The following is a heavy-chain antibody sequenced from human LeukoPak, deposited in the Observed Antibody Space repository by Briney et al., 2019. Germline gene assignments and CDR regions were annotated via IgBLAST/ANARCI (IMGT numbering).Heavy chain of an antibody. CDR3: ATMTTVTRG. J-gene: IGHJ4*02. Sequence: GGSLRLSCAASGFTFSSYWLSWVRQAPGKGLEWVANIKQDGSEKYYVGSVEGRFTISRDNAKNSLYLQMNNLRAEDTAVYYCATMTTVTRGGGQGTLVTVSS. CDR2: IKQDGSEK. CDR1: GFTFSSYW. D-gene: IGHD4-11*01. V-gene: IGHV3-7*01.